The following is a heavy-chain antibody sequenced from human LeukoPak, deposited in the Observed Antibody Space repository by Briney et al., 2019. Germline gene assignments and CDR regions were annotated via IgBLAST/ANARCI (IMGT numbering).Heavy chain of an antibody. V-gene: IGHV1-69*13. J-gene: IGHJ5*02. CDR1: GGTFSSYA. CDR2: IIPIFGTA. D-gene: IGHD6-13*01. CDR3: ARAPQQLVLGAWFDP. Sequence: SVTVSCTASGGTFSSYAISWVRQAPGQGLEWMGGIIPIFGTANYAQKFQGRVTITADESTSTAYMELSSLRPEDTAVYYCARAPQQLVLGAWFDPRGQGTLVTVSS.